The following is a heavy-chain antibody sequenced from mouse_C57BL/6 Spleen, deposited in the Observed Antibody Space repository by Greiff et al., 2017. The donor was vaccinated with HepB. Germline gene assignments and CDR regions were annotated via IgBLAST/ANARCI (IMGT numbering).Heavy chain of an antibody. CDR3: ARDGSSRYWYFDV. Sequence: EVNVVESGGGLVKPGGSLKLSCAASGFTFSSYTMSWVRQTPEKRLEWVATISGGGGNTYYPDSVKGRFTISRDNAKNTLYLQMSSLRSEDTALYYCARDGSSRYWYFDVWGTGTTVTVSS. D-gene: IGHD1-1*01. CDR2: ISGGGGNT. CDR1: GFTFSSYT. J-gene: IGHJ1*03. V-gene: IGHV5-9*01.